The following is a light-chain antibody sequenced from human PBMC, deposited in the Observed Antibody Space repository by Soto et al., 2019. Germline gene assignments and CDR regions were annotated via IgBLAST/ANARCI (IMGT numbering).Light chain of an antibody. V-gene: IGLV6-57*03. J-gene: IGLJ2*01. CDR2: EYD. Sequence: NFMLTQPHSVSESPGKTVTISCTRSSGSIVSNYVQWFQQRPGSAPSTVIYEYDHRPSGVPDRFSGSLDTSSNSASLTISGLKTEDEADYYCQSANSSTVIVGGGTKLTVL. CDR1: SGSIVSNY. CDR3: QSANSSTVI.